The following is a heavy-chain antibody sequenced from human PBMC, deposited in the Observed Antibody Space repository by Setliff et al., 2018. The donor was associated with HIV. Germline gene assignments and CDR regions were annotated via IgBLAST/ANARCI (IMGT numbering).Heavy chain of an antibody. CDR3: AITSSFFVVVTEIPFYYFQH. Sequence: PGGSLRLPCAASGFIFTNYEMNWVRQAQGKGLEWVSYISNNCATIYSAASVKGRFTISRDNAKNSLYLQMNRMRAEDTAVYYCAITSSFFVVVTEIPFYYFQHLGRGTLVTVSS. V-gene: IGHV3-48*03. CDR2: ISNNCATI. J-gene: IGHJ1*01. CDR1: GFIFTNYE. D-gene: IGHD2-21*02.